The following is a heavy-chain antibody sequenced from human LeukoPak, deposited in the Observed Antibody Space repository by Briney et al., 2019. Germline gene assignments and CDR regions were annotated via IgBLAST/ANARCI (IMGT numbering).Heavy chain of an antibody. CDR3: ARDRPGTNYFDY. V-gene: IGHV1-2*02. D-gene: IGHD6-13*01. Sequence: ASVKVSCKASGYTFTGHYMHWVRQAPGQGLEWMGWINPNSGATNYAQKFQDRVTMTRDTSITTVYMELNRLRSDDTAVYYCARDRPGTNYFDYWGQGTLVTVSS. J-gene: IGHJ4*02. CDR1: GYTFTGHY. CDR2: INPNSGAT.